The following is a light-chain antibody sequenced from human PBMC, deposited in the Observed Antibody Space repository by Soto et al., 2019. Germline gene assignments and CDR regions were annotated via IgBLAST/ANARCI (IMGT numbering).Light chain of an antibody. Sequence: QSVLTQPASVSGSPGQSITISCTGTSSDIGDSNYVSWYQQHPGKAPNLVIYDVSNRPSGVSYRFSGSKSANTASLTISGLQAEDEADYYCSSFRSSSTSYVFGTGTKVTVL. V-gene: IGLV2-14*03. CDR2: DVS. J-gene: IGLJ1*01. CDR1: SSDIGDSNY. CDR3: SSFRSSSTSYV.